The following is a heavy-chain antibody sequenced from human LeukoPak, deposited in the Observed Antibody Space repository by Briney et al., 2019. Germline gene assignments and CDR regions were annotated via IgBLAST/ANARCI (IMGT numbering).Heavy chain of an antibody. D-gene: IGHD3-22*01. CDR1: GGSISSSSYY. V-gene: IGHV4-39*01. J-gene: IGHJ1*01. Sequence: SETLSLTCNVSGGSISSSSYYWGWIRQPPGKGLEWIGSIFYSGSTYYNPSLKSRVTISVDTSKNQFSLKLTSVTAADTAVYYCARIYDSSGYYNEYFHPWGQGTLVTVSS. CDR2: IFYSGST. CDR3: ARIYDSSGYYNEYFHP.